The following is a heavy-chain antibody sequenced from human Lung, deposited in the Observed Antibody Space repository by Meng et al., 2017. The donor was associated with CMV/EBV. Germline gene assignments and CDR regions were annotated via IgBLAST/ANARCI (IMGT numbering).Heavy chain of an antibody. J-gene: IGHJ6*02. CDR2: ISSSSSTI. CDR1: GFTFHDYS. V-gene: IGHV3-48*04. CDR3: ARACSSTSCLAAYYYYGMDV. D-gene: IGHD2-2*01. Sequence: SCAASGFTFHDYSMAWVRQAPGKGLEWVSYISSSSSTIYYADSVKGRFTISRDNAKNSLYLQMNSLRAEDTAVYYCARACSSTSCLAAYYYYGMDVGXQGTXVTVSS.